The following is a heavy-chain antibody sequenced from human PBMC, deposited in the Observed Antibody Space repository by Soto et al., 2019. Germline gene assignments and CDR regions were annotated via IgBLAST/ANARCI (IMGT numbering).Heavy chain of an antibody. V-gene: IGHV1-46*01. CDR1: GYTFTSYY. J-gene: IGHJ5*02. CDR2: INPSGGST. D-gene: IGHD6-13*01. CDR3: ARDDLDSSTAGWFDP. Sequence: QVQLVQSGAEVKKPGASVKVSCKASGYTFTSYYMHWVRQAPGQGLEWMGIINPSGGSTSYAQKFQGRVTMTRDTSTSTVYMELSSLRSEDTAVYYYARDDLDSSTAGWFDPWGQGTLVTVSS.